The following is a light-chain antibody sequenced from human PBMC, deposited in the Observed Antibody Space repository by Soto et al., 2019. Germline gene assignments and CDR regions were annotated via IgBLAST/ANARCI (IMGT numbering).Light chain of an antibody. CDR3: TSYTRSSTYV. J-gene: IGLJ1*01. CDR1: SSDVGGYNY. Sequence: QSVLTQPASVSASPGQSITISCTGASSDVGGYNYVSWYQQHPGKAPKLMIYEVSNRPSGISNRFSGSKSGNTASLTISGLQAEDEADYYCTSYTRSSTYVFGTGTKLTVL. V-gene: IGLV2-14*01. CDR2: EVS.